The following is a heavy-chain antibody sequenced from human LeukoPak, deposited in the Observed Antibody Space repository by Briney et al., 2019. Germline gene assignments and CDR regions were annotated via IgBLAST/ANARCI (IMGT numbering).Heavy chain of an antibody. D-gene: IGHD1-26*01. CDR2: ITSSSHAT. Sequence: GGSLRLSCAASGFTFSAFVLNWVRQAPGKGLEWLSSITSSSHATFYAPSVRGRFTISRDNPRNSLYLQMDGLRADDTAVYYCGVAASSTSDFDYWGQGTLVTVPS. CDR3: GVAASSTSDFDY. V-gene: IGHV3-21*01. J-gene: IGHJ4*02. CDR1: GFTFSAFV.